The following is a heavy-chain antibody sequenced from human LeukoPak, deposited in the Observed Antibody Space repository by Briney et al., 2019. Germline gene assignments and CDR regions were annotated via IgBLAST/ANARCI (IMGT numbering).Heavy chain of an antibody. CDR3: ARDDDSSSSFSSAFDI. J-gene: IGHJ3*02. D-gene: IGHD6-6*01. V-gene: IGHV1-8*01. CDR2: MNPNSGNT. CDR1: GYTFTSYD. Sequence: DSVKVSCKASGYTFTSYDINWVRQATGQGLELMGWMNPNSGNTGYAQKFQGRVTMTRNTSISTAYMELSSLRAEDTAVYYCARDDDSSSSFSSAFDIWGQGTTVTVSS.